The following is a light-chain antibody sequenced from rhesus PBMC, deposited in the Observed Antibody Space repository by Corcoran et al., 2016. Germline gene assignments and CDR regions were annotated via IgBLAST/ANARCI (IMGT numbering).Light chain of an antibody. CDR2: EVS. J-gene: IGLJ6*01. Sequence: QSAPTQHPSVSGSPGQSVTISCTGSSSDVGGYKYVSWYQQHPGKAPKLMIYEVSKRPSGVSDRFSGSKSGNTASLTISGLQAEDEADYYCCSYTTSSDVFGSGTKLTVL. CDR3: CSYTTSSDV. CDR1: SSDVGGYKY. V-gene: IGLV2S7*01.